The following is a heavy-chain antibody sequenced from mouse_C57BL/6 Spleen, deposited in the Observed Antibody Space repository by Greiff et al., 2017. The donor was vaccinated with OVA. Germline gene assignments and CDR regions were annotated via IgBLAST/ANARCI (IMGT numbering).Heavy chain of an antibody. CDR1: GYAFTNYL. CDR3: ARGVDYGSRFFDY. V-gene: IGHV1-54*01. Sequence: QVQLQQSGAELVRPGTSVKVSCKASGYAFTNYLIEWVKQRPGKGLEWIGVINPGSGGTNYNEKFKGKATLTADKSSSAAYMQLSSLTSEDSAVYFCARGVDYGSRFFDYWGQGTTLTVSS. J-gene: IGHJ2*01. CDR2: INPGSGGT. D-gene: IGHD1-1*01.